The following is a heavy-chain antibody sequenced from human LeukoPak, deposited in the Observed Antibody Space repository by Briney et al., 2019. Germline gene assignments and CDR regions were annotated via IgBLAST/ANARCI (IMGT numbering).Heavy chain of an antibody. Sequence: GGSLRLSCAASGFTFSNYAMSWVRQAPGKGLEWVSTISGSGGSTYYADSVKGRFTISRDNSKNTLYLQMNSLRAEDAAVYYCAKTRGYGGNDYWGQGTLVTVSS. D-gene: IGHD4-23*01. CDR2: ISGSGGST. J-gene: IGHJ4*02. CDR1: GFTFSNYA. CDR3: AKTRGYGGNDY. V-gene: IGHV3-23*01.